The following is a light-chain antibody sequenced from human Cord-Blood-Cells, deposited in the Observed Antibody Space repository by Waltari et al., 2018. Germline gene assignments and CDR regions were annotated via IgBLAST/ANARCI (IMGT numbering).Light chain of an antibody. CDR1: QVIRSY. CDR3: QQYYSYPLT. CDR2: AAS. J-gene: IGKJ4*01. V-gene: IGKV1-8*01. Sequence: AIRMTQSPSSFSASTGDRVTITCRASQVIRSYLAWYQQKPGKAPKLLIYAASTLQSGVPSRFSGSGSGTDFTLTISCLQSEDFATYYCQQYYSYPLTFGGGTKVEIK.